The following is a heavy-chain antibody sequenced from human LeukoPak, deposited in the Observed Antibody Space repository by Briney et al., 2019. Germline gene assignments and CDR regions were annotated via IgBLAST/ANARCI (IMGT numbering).Heavy chain of an antibody. Sequence: KPSETLSLTCTVSGGSISKQYWTWVRQSAGKGLEWIGRIYGDGTITYNPSLKSRVTISVDTSKNQFSLKLNSVTAADTAVFYCAANSADYNTLGSSYKVWGQGTLVTVSS. J-gene: IGHJ4*02. V-gene: IGHV4-4*07. CDR1: GGSISKQY. D-gene: IGHD3-10*01. CDR2: IYGDGTI. CDR3: AANSADYNTLGSSYKV.